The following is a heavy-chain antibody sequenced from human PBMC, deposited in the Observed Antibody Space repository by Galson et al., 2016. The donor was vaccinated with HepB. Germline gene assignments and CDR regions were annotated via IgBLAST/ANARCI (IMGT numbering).Heavy chain of an antibody. CDR2: ISSALSPI. J-gene: IGHJ4*02. CDR1: GFTFSNSG. V-gene: IGHV3-48*04. CDR3: AREGPFIPGGMTIMRFDD. D-gene: IGHD3-16*01. Sequence: SLRLSCAASGFTFSNSGVNWVRQAPGKGLQWVSYISSALSPIYYADSVMGRFSISRDNAKNSVYLQMNSLRAEDTAVYYCAREGPFIPGGMTIMRFDDWGQGTLVTVSS.